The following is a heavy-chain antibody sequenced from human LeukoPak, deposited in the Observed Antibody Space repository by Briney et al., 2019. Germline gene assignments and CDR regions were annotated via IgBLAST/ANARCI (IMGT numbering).Heavy chain of an antibody. V-gene: IGHV3-23*01. CDR1: GFTFSSYV. CDR2: ITGNGGTK. J-gene: IGHJ3*02. CDR3: VKSPAFDI. Sequence: PGGSLRLSCAVSGFTFSSYVMSWVRQAPGKGLEWVSGITGNGGTKYHADSVRGRLTISRDNSENTLYLQMNGLRAEDTAVYYCVKSPAFDIWGQGTRVTVSS.